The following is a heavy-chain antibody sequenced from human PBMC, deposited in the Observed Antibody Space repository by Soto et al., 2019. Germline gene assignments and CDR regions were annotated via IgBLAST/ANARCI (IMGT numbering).Heavy chain of an antibody. D-gene: IGHD3-22*01. J-gene: IGHJ4*02. CDR3: ARGRRLYDSSPEYYFDY. CDR2: IDTNGGST. CDR1: GFSFRSYT. V-gene: IGHV3-64*04. Sequence: GGSLRLSFSVSGFSFRSYTMPWVRQAPEHGLEYVSSIDTNGGSTYYADSLKGRFTISRDNSKNTLYLQMNSLRAEDTAVYYCARGRRLYDSSPEYYFDYWGQGTLVTVSS.